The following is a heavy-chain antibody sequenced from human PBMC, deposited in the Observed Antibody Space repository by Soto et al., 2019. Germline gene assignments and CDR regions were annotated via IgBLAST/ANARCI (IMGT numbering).Heavy chain of an antibody. Sequence: LRLSCAASGFTFSSYGMHWVRQAPGKGLEWVAVIWYDGSNKYYADSVKGRFTISRDNSKNTLYLQMNSLRAEDTAVYYCARDTYTYDSSGYGDYWGQGTPVTVSS. V-gene: IGHV3-33*01. CDR2: IWYDGSNK. CDR1: GFTFSSYG. CDR3: ARDTYTYDSSGYGDY. D-gene: IGHD3-22*01. J-gene: IGHJ4*02.